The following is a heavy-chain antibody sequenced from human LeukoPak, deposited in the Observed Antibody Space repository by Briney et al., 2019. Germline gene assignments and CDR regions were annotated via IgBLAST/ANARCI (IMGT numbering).Heavy chain of an antibody. CDR1: GFTFSSYE. CDR2: ISSSGSTI. CDR3: ARSESPLTFMIVVDGGAFDI. J-gene: IGHJ3*02. D-gene: IGHD3-22*01. Sequence: GGSLRLSCAASGFTFSSYEMNRVRQAPGKGLEWVSYISSSGSTIYYADSVKGRFTISRDNAKNSLYLQMNSLRAEDTAVYYCARSESPLTFMIVVDGGAFDIWGQGTMVTVSS. V-gene: IGHV3-48*03.